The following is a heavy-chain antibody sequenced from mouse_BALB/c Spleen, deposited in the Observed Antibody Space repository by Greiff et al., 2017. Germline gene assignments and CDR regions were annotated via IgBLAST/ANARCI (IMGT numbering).Heavy chain of an antibody. V-gene: IGHV5-17*02. J-gene: IGHJ2*01. CDR3: ARVRYDYDFDY. Sequence: EVMLVESGGGLVQPGGSRKLSCAASGFTFNTFGMHWVRQAPEKGLEWVAYISSGSSTIYYADTVKGRFTISRDNPKNTLFLQMTSLRSEDTAMYYCARVRYDYDFDYWGQGTTLTVSS. CDR1: GFTFNTFG. CDR2: ISSGSSTI. D-gene: IGHD2-4*01.